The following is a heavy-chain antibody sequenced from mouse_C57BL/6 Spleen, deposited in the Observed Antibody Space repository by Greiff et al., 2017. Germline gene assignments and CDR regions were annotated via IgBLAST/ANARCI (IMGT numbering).Heavy chain of an antibody. CDR3: ARPPLLDY. CDR1: GYTFTSSW. V-gene: IGHV1-50*01. D-gene: IGHD2-1*01. CDR2: IDPSDSYT. J-gene: IGHJ2*01. Sequence: VQLQQPGAELVKPGASVKLSCKASGYTFTSSWMQWVKLRPGPGLEWIGEIDPSDSYTNYNQKFKGKATLTVDTSSSTAYMQLSSLTSEDSAVYYCARPPLLDYWGQGTTLTVSS.